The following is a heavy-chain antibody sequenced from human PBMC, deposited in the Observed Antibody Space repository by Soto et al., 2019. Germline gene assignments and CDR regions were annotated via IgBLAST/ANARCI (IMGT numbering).Heavy chain of an antibody. D-gene: IGHD4-17*01. CDR1: GFTFSKAW. V-gene: IGHV3-15*01. CDR2: IKSKIDGGTT. CDR3: TKEVYADIVHMFDP. Sequence: EGSLRLSCAASGFTFSKAWMIWVRQVPGKGLEWVGRIKSKIDGGTTDYAAPVKGRFIISRDDSKDTLSLQMNSLKTEDTAVYYCTKEVYADIVHMFDPWGQGTQVTVSS. J-gene: IGHJ5*02.